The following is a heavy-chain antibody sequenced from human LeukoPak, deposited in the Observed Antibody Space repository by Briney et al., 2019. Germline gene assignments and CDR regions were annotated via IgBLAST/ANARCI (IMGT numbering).Heavy chain of an antibody. J-gene: IGHJ6*03. CDR3: ARLAPAAAYYYYYYYMDV. V-gene: IGHV1-69*13. Sequence: SVKVSCKASGCTFSSYAISWVRQAPAQGLEWMGGVIPIFGTANYAQKLQGRVTTTADESTSTAYMERSSLRSEHTAVYYCARLAPAAAYYYYYYYMDVWGKGTTVTVSS. CDR1: GCTFSSYA. D-gene: IGHD2-2*01. CDR2: VIPIFGTA.